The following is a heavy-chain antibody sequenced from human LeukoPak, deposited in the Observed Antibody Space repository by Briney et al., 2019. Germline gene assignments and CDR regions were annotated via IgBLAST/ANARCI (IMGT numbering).Heavy chain of an antibody. J-gene: IGHJ1*01. D-gene: IGHD6-13*01. CDR3: ARATSGTSTFQH. Sequence: GESLKISCKGSGCSFTSNWIGWVRQMAGKGLEWMGTIYPGDSDTRYSPSFQGQVTISVDKSISTAYLQWSSLKASDTAIYYCARATSGTSTFQHWGQGTLVTVSS. CDR1: GCSFTSNW. V-gene: IGHV5-51*01. CDR2: IYPGDSDT.